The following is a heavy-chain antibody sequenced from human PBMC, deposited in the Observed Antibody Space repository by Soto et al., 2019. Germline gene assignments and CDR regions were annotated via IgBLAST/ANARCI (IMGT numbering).Heavy chain of an antibody. CDR3: ARDGGHGDKAYALDL. D-gene: IGHD4-17*01. Sequence: TSETLSLTCAVSGVSINSGGYYWNWIRHFPGKGLEWIGYISHGETTSYMPSLKSRLTISFDTSKNHFSLKLTSVTAADTAVYYCARDGGHGDKAYALDLWGQGTMVTVSS. CDR1: GVSINSGGYY. CDR2: ISHGETT. V-gene: IGHV4-31*11. J-gene: IGHJ3*01.